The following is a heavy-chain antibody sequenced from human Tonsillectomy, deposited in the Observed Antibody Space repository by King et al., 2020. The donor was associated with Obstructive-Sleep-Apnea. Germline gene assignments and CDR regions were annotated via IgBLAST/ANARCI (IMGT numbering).Heavy chain of an antibody. CDR3: ARGRYGSGSYYTY. CDR2: INPNSGGT. V-gene: IGHV1-2*04. D-gene: IGHD3-10*01. CDR1: GYTFTGYY. Sequence: VQLVESGAEVKKPGASVKVSCKASGYTFTGYYMHWVRQAPGQGLEWMGWINPNSGGTNYAQKFQGWVTMTRATSISTAYMELSRLRSDDTAVYYCARGRYGSGSYYTYWGQGTLVTVSS. J-gene: IGHJ4*02.